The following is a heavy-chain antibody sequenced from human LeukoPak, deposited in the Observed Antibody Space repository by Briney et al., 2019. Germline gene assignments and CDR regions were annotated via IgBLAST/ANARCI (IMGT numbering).Heavy chain of an antibody. CDR1: GDSVSSNSAA. Sequence: SQTLSLTCAISGDSVSSNSAAWNWIRQSPSRGLEWLGRTYYRSKWYNDYAVSVKSRITINPDTSKNQFSLQLNSVTPEDTAVYYCARHLFIGSSGWYGGGPEWFDPWGQGTLVTVSS. CDR3: ARHLFIGSSGWYGGGPEWFDP. D-gene: IGHD6-19*01. V-gene: IGHV6-1*01. J-gene: IGHJ5*02. CDR2: TYYRSKWYN.